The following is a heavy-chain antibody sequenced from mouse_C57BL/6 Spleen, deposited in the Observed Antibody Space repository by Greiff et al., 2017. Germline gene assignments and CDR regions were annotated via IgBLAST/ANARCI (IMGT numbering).Heavy chain of an antibody. CDR1: GYTFTSYW. V-gene: IGHV1-55*01. CDR3: ARIHCGNGFDY. CDR2: IYPGSGST. J-gene: IGHJ2*01. Sequence: QVQLQQPGAELVKPGASVKMSCKASGYTFTSYWITWVKQRPGQGLEWIGDIYPGSGSTNYNEKFKSTATLTVDTSSSTADMQLSSRTSEDSAVYYCARIHCGNGFDYWGQGTTLTVSA. D-gene: IGHD2-1*01.